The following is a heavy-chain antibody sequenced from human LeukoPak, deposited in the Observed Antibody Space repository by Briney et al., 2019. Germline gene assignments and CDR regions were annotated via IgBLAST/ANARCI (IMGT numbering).Heavy chain of an antibody. CDR2: IYHSGST. J-gene: IGHJ3*02. D-gene: IGHD4-23*01. V-gene: IGHV4-38-2*02. Sequence: PSETLSLTCTVSGYSISSGYYWGWIRQPPGKGLEWIGSIYHSGSTYYNPSLKSRVTISVDTSKNQFSLKLGSVTAADTAVYYCARGGYGGVAFDIWGQGTMVTVSS. CDR1: GYSISSGYY. CDR3: ARGGYGGVAFDI.